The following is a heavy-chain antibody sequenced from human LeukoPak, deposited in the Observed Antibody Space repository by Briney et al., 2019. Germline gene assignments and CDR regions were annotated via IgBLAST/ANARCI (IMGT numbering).Heavy chain of an antibody. CDR1: GFTLSTYW. CDR3: ARHSAGNDY. V-gene: IGHV3-7*01. CDR2: IKQDGSEK. Sequence: PGGSLRLSCAASGFTLSTYWMSWVRQAPGKGLEWVANIKQDGSEKYYVDSVKGRFTISRDSAKNSLYLQMNSLRAEDTAMYYCARHSAGNDYWGQGTLVTVSS. D-gene: IGHD6-13*01. J-gene: IGHJ4*02.